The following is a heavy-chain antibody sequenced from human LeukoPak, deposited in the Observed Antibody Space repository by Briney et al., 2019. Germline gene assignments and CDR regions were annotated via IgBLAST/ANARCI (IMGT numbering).Heavy chain of an antibody. D-gene: IGHD6-13*01. CDR2: INHSGST. CDR3: ASQQPVRSNWFDP. CDR1: GGSFSGYY. V-gene: IGHV4-34*01. Sequence: SETLSLTCAVYGGSFSGYYWSWIRQPPGKGLEWIGEINHSGSTNYNPSLKSRVTISVDTSKNQFSLKLSSVTAADTAVYYCASQQPVRSNWFDPWGQGTLVTVSS. J-gene: IGHJ5*02.